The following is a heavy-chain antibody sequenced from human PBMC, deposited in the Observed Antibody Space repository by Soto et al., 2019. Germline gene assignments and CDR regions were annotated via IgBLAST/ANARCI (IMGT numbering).Heavy chain of an antibody. CDR2: IYYSGST. V-gene: IGHV4-59*01. J-gene: IGHJ6*02. Sequence: SVTLCLPCTVSGGSISSYYWSWIRQPPGKGLEWIGYIYYSGSTNFNPSLKSRVTISVDTSKNQFSLKLSSVTAADTAVYYCARDRGLLWFGETLVPHYYYYGMDVWGQGTTVTVSS. CDR3: ARDRGLLWFGETLVPHYYYYGMDV. D-gene: IGHD3-10*01. CDR1: GGSISSYY.